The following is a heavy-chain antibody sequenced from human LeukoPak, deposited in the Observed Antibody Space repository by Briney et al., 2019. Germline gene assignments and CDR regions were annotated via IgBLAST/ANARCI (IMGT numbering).Heavy chain of an antibody. V-gene: IGHV1-69*13. J-gene: IGHJ4*02. D-gene: IGHD3-10*01. CDR3: AMQRPDYYGSGSYGLFDY. CDR1: GGTFSSYA. CDR2: IIPIFGTA. Sequence: GASVKVSCKASGGTFSSYAISWVRQAPGQGLEWMGGIIPIFGTANYAQEFQGRVTITADESTSTAYMELSSLRSEDTAVYYCAMQRPDYYGSGSYGLFDYWGQGTLVTVSS.